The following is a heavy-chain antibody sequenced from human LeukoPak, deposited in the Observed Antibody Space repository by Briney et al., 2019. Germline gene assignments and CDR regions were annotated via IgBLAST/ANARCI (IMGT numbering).Heavy chain of an antibody. D-gene: IGHD1-1*01. CDR3: ARGQLPSDY. Sequence: ASVKVSCKASGYTLTNNYMHWVRQAPGQGLEWMGWINAGNGNTKYSQKFQGRVTITRDTSASTAYMELSSLRSEDTAVYYCARGQLPSDYWGQGTLVTVSS. CDR2: INAGNGNT. J-gene: IGHJ4*02. V-gene: IGHV1-3*01. CDR1: GYTLTNNY.